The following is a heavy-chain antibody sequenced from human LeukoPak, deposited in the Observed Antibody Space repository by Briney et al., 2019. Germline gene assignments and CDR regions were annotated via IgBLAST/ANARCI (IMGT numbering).Heavy chain of an antibody. Sequence: PSETLSLTCTVSGGTISSGGYYWIWIRQQPGKGLEWIGYIYSTGNTYYNPSLKSRVTMSAVTSKNQFSLRLTSVTAADTAVYYCARGGLYAFHSWGQGTLVTVSS. V-gene: IGHV4-31*03. CDR2: IYSTGNT. CDR1: GGTISSGGYY. J-gene: IGHJ4*02. D-gene: IGHD5/OR15-5a*01. CDR3: ARGGLYAFHS.